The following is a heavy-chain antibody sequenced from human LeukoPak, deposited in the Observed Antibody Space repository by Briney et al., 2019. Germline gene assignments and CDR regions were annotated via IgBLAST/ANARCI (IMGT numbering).Heavy chain of an antibody. V-gene: IGHV3-53*01. D-gene: IGHD1-26*01. CDR2: IYSGGSK. J-gene: IGHJ6*02. Sequence: GGSLRLSCAASGVTVSSNYMSWVRQAPGKGLEWVSVIYSGGSKYYVDSVKGRFTISRDNSKNTLYLQMNSLRAEDTAVYFCARVGIVGATNGYYYYGMDVWGQGTTVTVSS. CDR3: ARVGIVGATNGYYYYGMDV. CDR1: GVTVSSNY.